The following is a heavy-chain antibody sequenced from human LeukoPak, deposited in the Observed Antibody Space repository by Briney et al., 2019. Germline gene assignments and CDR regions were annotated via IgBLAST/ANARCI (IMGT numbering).Heavy chain of an antibody. V-gene: IGHV3-33*06. J-gene: IGHJ4*02. CDR1: GFTFSDHW. CDR2: IWFDGSVK. Sequence: GGSLRLSCAASGFTFSDHWMAWVRQAPGKGLEWVAAIWFDGSVKHYSDAVKGRFIISRDNSLNTLYLQMNSLRVEDTAIYYCAKDTAIQFLEPAFWGQGTLVTVSS. CDR3: AKDTAIQFLEPAF. D-gene: IGHD3-3*01.